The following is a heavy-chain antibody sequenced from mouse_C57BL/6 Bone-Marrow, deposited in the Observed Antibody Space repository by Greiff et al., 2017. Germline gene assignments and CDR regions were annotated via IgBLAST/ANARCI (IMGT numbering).Heavy chain of an antibody. J-gene: IGHJ1*03. CDR1: GFNIKDDY. CDR3: TTYYYGSSYGDWYFDV. D-gene: IGHD1-1*01. V-gene: IGHV14-4*01. Sequence: DVQLQESGAELVRPGASVKLSCPASGFNIKDDYMHWVKQRPEQGLEWIGWIDPENGDTEYASKFQGKATITADTSSNTAYLQLSSLTSEDTAVYYCTTYYYGSSYGDWYFDVWGTGTTVTVSS. CDR2: IDPENGDT.